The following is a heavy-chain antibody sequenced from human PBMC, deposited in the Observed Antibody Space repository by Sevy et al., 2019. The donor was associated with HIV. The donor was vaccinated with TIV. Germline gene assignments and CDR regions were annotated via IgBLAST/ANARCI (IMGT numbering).Heavy chain of an antibody. CDR1: GFTFSNAW. J-gene: IGHJ4*02. D-gene: IGHD4-17*01. CDR2: IKSKTDGGTT. V-gene: IGHV3-15*01. CDR3: TIHDYGDYGRFDY. Sequence: GGSLRLSCAASGFTFSNAWMSWVRQAPGKGLEWVGRIKSKTDGGTTDYAAPVKGRFTISRDDSKNTLYLQMNSLKTEDTAVYYCTIHDYGDYGRFDYWGQGTLVTVSS.